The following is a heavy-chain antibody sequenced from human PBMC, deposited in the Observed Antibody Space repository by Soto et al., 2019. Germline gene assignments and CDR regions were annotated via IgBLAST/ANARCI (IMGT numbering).Heavy chain of an antibody. CDR2: IWYDGSNK. V-gene: IGHV3-33*08. J-gene: IGHJ4*02. CDR1: GFTFSSYG. Sequence: GGSLRLSCAASGFTFSSYGMHWVRQAPGKGLEWVAVIWYDGSNKYYADSVKGRFTISRDNSKNTLYLQMNSLRAEDTAVYYCARHGYCSGGSCYSVPVFDYWGQGTLVTVSS. D-gene: IGHD2-15*01. CDR3: ARHGYCSGGSCYSVPVFDY.